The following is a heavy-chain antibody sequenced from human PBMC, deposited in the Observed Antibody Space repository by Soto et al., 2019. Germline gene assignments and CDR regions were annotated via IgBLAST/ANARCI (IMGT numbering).Heavy chain of an antibody. V-gene: IGHV4-34*01. D-gene: IGHD2-15*01. Sequence: SETLSLTCAVYGGSFSGYYWSWIRQPPGKGLEWIGEINHSGSTNYNPSLKSRVTISVDKSKNQFSLKLSSVTAADTAVYYCARTGYCSGGSCPSLFDYWGQGTLVTVSS. J-gene: IGHJ4*02. CDR1: GGSFSGYY. CDR2: INHSGST. CDR3: ARTGYCSGGSCPSLFDY.